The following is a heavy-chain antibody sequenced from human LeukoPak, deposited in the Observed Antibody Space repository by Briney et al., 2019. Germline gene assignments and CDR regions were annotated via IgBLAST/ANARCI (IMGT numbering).Heavy chain of an antibody. D-gene: IGHD2-2*02. CDR2: IIPIFGIA. J-gene: IGHJ4*02. V-gene: IGHV1-69*04. CDR1: GGTFSSHA. Sequence: SVKVSCKASGGTFSSHAISWVRQAPGQGLEWMGRIIPIFGIANYAQKFQGRVTITADKSTSTAYMELSSLRSEDTAVYYCAIDCSSTSCYIATYFDYWGQGTLVTVSS. CDR3: AIDCSSTSCYIATYFDY.